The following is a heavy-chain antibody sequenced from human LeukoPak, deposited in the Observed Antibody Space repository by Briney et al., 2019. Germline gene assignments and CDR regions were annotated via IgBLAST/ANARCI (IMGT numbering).Heavy chain of an antibody. CDR2: IKEDGSEK. V-gene: IGHV3-7*03. J-gene: IGHJ4*02. D-gene: IGHD3-10*01. CDR1: GFTFSNYW. CDR3: ARTIRGY. Sequence: GGSLRLSCAASGFTFSNYWMNWVRQAPGKGLEWVANIKEDGSEKHYVDSVKGRFTISRDNAKNSLYLQMNSLRVEDTAVYYCARTIRGYWGQGTLVTVSS.